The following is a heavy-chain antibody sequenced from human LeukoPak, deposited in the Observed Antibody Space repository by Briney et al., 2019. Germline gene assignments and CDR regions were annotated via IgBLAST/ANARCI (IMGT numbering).Heavy chain of an antibody. CDR1: AGMFNTYA. CDR3: AGGPPGTPVGFYV. J-gene: IGHJ3*01. V-gene: IGHV1-69*06. D-gene: IGHD3-10*01. CDR2: ITPLSATP. Sequence: SVKVSCKASAGMFNTYAISWVRQAPGHGLEWMGRITPLSATPSQSQWIQGGVTITADISTNTVYLDLSSLRSEDTALYFCAGGPPGTPVGFYVLGQGTIGTVS.